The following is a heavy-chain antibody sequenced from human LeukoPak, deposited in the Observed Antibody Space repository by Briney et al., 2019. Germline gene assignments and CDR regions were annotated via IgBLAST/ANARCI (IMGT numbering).Heavy chain of an antibody. CDR2: INPSGGST. V-gene: IGHV1-46*01. CDR1: GYTFTSYY. CDR3: ASAEKGPDKKYYMDV. Sequence: GASVKVSCKASGYTFTSYYMHWVRQAPGQGLEWMGIINPSGGSTSYAQKFQGRVTMTRDTSTSTVYMELSSLRSEDTAVYYCASAEKGPDKKYYMDVWGKGTTVTVSS. J-gene: IGHJ6*03.